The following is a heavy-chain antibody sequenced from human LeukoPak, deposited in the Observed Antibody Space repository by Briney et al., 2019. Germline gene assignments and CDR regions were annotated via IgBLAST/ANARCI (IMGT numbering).Heavy chain of an antibody. V-gene: IGHV3-23*01. CDR1: GFTVNSNY. D-gene: IGHD2-21*02. CDR3: AKLKGYCGGDCYSANDH. Sequence: GGSLRLSCAASGFTVNSNYMSWFRQAPGQGLEWVSAFSGSGGSTYYADSVKGRFTISRDNSKNTLFLQMNTLRAEDTAVYYCAKLKGYCGGDCYSANDHWGQGTLVTVSS. CDR2: FSGSGGST. J-gene: IGHJ4*02.